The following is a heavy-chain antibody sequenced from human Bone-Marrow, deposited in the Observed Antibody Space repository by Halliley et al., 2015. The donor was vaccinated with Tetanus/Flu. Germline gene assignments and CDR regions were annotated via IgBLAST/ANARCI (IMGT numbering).Heavy chain of an antibody. CDR1: GGSISSGGYY. J-gene: IGHJ4*02. CDR2: IYYSGST. D-gene: IGHD2-2*01. CDR3: ARGHHYAYAGGGYVES. V-gene: IGHV4-31*11. Sequence: TLSLTCAVSGGSISSGGYYWSWIRQPPGKGLEWIGYIYYSGSTYYNPSLKSRVTISVDTSKNQFSLKLRSVTAADTAVYYCARGHHYAYAGGGYVESWGQGTPVTVSS.